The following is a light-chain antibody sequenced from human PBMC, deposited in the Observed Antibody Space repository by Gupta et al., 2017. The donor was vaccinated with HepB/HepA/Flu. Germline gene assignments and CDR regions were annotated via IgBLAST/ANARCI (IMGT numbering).Light chain of an antibody. CDR1: SNNVGNQG. J-gene: IGLJ2*01. Sequence: QAGLTQPPSVYKGLRQTATLTRTGNSNNVGNQGAAWLQQHQGHPPKLLAYKNNNRPSGISERFSASRSGNTASLTITGLQPEEEADYYCSAWDSSLSAQVFGGGTKLTVL. CDR2: KNN. CDR3: SAWDSSLSAQV. V-gene: IGLV10-54*04.